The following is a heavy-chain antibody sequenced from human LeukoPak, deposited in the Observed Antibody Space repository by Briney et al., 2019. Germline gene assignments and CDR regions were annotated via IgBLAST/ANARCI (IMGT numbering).Heavy chain of an antibody. J-gene: IGHJ6*03. CDR1: GGSISSYY. V-gene: IGHV4-59*01. CDR3: ARGSQYYDSSGYYYYYMDV. Sequence: SETLSLTCSVSGGSISSYYWSWIRQPPGRGLEWIGYIYYSGRTSYNPSLKSRVTISVDTSKNQFSLKLSSVNAADTAVYYCARGSQYYDSSGYYYYYMDVWGKGTTVTISS. CDR2: IYYSGRT. D-gene: IGHD3-22*01.